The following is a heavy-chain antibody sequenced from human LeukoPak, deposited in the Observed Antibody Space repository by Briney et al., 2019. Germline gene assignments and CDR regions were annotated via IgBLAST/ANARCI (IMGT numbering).Heavy chain of an antibody. J-gene: IGHJ3*02. CDR1: GYTFTGYY. D-gene: IGHD6-19*01. V-gene: IGHV1-2*02. CDR3: ARFIAVAGTRPSDAFDI. CDR2: INPNSGGT. Sequence: PWASVKVSCKASGYTFTGYYMHWVRQAPGQGLEWMGWINPNSGGTNYAQKFQGRVTITRDTSISTAYMELSRLRSDDTAVYYCARFIAVAGTRPSDAFDIWGQGTMVTVSS.